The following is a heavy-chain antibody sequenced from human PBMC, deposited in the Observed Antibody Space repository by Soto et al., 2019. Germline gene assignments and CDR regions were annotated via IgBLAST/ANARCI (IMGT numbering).Heavy chain of an antibody. V-gene: IGHV3-23*01. D-gene: IGHD6-19*01. Sequence: PGGSLRLSCAASGFTFSSYAMSWVRQAPGKXLEWVSAISGSGGSTYYADSVKGRFTISRDNSKNTLYLQMNSLRAEDTAVYYCAKGVAVAVTYYYYYGMDVWGQGTTVTVSS. CDR2: ISGSGGST. CDR1: GFTFSSYA. J-gene: IGHJ6*02. CDR3: AKGVAVAVTYYYYYGMDV.